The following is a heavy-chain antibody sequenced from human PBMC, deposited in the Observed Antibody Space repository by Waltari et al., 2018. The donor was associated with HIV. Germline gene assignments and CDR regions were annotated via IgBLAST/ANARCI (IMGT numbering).Heavy chain of an antibody. CDR2: ISSSSSYI. CDR3: ARVNHYYGMDV. V-gene: IGHV3-21*01. CDR1: GFTLSSYS. J-gene: IGHJ6*02. Sequence: EVQLVESGGGLVKPGGSLRISCAASGFTLSSYSMNWVRQAPGKGLECVSSISSSSSYIYYADSVKGRFTISRDNAKNSLYLQMNSLSAEDTAVYYCARVNHYYGMDVWGQGTTVTVSS.